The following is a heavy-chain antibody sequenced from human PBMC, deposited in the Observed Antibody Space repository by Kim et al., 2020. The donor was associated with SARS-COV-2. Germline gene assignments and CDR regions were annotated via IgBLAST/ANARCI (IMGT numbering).Heavy chain of an antibody. D-gene: IGHD1-7*01. J-gene: IGHJ5*02. CDR1: GGSISSSSYY. Sequence: SETLSLTCTVSGGSISSSSYYWGWIRQPPGKGLEWIGSIYYSGSTYYNPSLKSRVTISVDTSKNQFSLKLSSVTAADTAVYYCARLNWNYGGWFDPWGQGTLVTVSS. V-gene: IGHV4-39*01. CDR2: IYYSGST. CDR3: ARLNWNYGGWFDP.